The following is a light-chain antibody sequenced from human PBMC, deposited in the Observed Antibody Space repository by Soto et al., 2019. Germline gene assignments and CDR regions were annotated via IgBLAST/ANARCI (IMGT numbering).Light chain of an antibody. CDR3: LHDYSYPRT. J-gene: IGKJ1*01. CDR1: QAIRND. V-gene: IGKV1-6*01. CDR2: TAS. Sequence: TQAPDTLSVSPGERATLSCRASQAIRNDLGWYQQKPGKAPKLLIYTASTLQSGVPSRFSGSGSGADFTLTIRSLQPEDSATYYCLHDYSYPRTFGQGTKVDIK.